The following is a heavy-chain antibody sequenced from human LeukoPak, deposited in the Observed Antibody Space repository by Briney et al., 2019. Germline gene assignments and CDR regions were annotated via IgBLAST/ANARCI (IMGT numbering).Heavy chain of an antibody. CDR3: ARAQWFGELLSTXXDV. V-gene: IGHV3-21*01. D-gene: IGHD3-10*01. CDR1: GFTFSSYS. Sequence: GGSLRLSCAASGFTFSSYSMNWVRQAPGKGLEWVSSISSSSSYIYYADSVKGRFTISRDNAKKSLYLQMNSLRAEDTAVYYCARAQWFGELLSTXXDVWXKGTTVTVSS. J-gene: IGHJ6*03. CDR2: ISSSSSYI.